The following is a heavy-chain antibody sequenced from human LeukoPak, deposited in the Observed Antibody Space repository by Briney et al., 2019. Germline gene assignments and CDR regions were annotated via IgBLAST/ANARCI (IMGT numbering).Heavy chain of an antibody. CDR2: IYHSGNT. J-gene: IGHJ5*02. V-gene: IGHV4-38-2*02. CDR1: AYSISSGYY. Sequence: SETLSLTCTVSAYSISSGYYWGWIRQSPGKGLEWIGSIYHSGNTYYNPSLKSRVTMSVDTSKNQFSLNLRSVTAADTAVYYCARGGRYFDWLLRWFDPWGQGTLVTVSS. CDR3: ARGGRYFDWLLRWFDP. D-gene: IGHD3-9*01.